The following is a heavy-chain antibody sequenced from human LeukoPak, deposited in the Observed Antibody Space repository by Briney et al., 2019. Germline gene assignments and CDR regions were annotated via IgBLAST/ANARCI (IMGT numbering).Heavy chain of an antibody. Sequence: GGSLRLSCAASGFTLSSYWMHWVRQAPGKGLEWVAAIKEDGSEKDYVDSVKGRFTISRDNTKNSLYLQMNSLGAEDTAVYYCASGGPGAVDFDYWGQGMLVTVSS. V-gene: IGHV3-7*01. CDR2: IKEDGSEK. D-gene: IGHD2-15*01. J-gene: IGHJ4*02. CDR1: GFTLSSYW. CDR3: ASGGPGAVDFDY.